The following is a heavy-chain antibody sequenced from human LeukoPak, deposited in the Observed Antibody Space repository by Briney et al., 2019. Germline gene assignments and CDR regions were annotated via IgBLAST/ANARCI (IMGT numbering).Heavy chain of an antibody. CDR1: GDSVSSNSAA. V-gene: IGHV6-1*01. D-gene: IGHD6-13*01. Sequence: SQTLSLTCAISGDSVSSNSAAWNWIRQSPSRGLEWLGRTYYRSKWYNDYAVSVKSRITINPDTSKNQFSLQLSSVTPEDTAVYYCARSVAAAVKGNNWFDPWGQGTLVTVSP. J-gene: IGHJ5*02. CDR2: TYYRSKWYN. CDR3: ARSVAAAVKGNNWFDP.